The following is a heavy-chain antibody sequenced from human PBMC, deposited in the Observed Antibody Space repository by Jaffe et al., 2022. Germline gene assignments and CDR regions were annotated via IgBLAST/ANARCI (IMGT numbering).Heavy chain of an antibody. CDR3: AKDGDYYGSGRFVCYFDY. V-gene: IGHV3-30*02. D-gene: IGHD3-10*01. J-gene: IGHJ4*02. CDR2: IRYDGSNK. CDR1: GFTFSSYG. Sequence: QVQLVESGGGVVQPGGSLRLSCAASGFTFSSYGMHWVRQAPGKGLEWVAFIRYDGSNKYYADSVKGRFTISRDNSKNTLYLQMNSLRAEDTAVYYCAKDGDYYGSGRFVCYFDYWGQGTLVTVSS.